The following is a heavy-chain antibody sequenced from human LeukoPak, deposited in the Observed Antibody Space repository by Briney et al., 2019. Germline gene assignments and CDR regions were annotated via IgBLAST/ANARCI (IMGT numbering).Heavy chain of an antibody. CDR3: ARGRNIVGATSRFDP. D-gene: IGHD1-26*01. V-gene: IGHV1-2*02. CDR2: INPNSGGT. J-gene: IGHJ5*02. CDR1: GYTFTGYY. Sequence: ASVKVSCKASGYTFTGYYMHWVRQAPGQGLEWMGWINPNSGGTNYAQKFQGRVTMTRDTSISTAYMELRSLRSDGTAVYYCARGRNIVGATSRFDPWGQGTLVTVSS.